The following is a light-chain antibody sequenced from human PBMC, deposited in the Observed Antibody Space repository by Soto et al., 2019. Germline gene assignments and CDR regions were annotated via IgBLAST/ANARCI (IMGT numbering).Light chain of an antibody. CDR1: SSDVGGYDY. V-gene: IGLV2-8*01. Sequence: QSVLTQPPSASGSPGQSVTISCTGTSSDVGGYDYVSWYQQHPAKAPKLIIYKVSKRPSGVPDRISASKSGNTASLTVSGLQAEDEVDYYCSSYAGNNNVVFGGGTKLTVL. CDR2: KVS. J-gene: IGLJ2*01. CDR3: SSYAGNNNVV.